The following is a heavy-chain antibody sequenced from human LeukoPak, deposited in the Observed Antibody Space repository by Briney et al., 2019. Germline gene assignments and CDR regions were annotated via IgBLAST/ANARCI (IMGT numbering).Heavy chain of an antibody. Sequence: SLKVSCKASGGTFISYAISWVRQAPRHRLEWMGGIIPICGTANYAQKVQGRVTITTDESTSTAYMELSSLRSEDTAVYYCAREIPGYDAFDIWGQGTVVTVSS. CDR1: GGTFISYA. D-gene: IGHD1-1*01. CDR3: AREIPGYDAFDI. V-gene: IGHV1-69*05. CDR2: IIPICGTA. J-gene: IGHJ3*02.